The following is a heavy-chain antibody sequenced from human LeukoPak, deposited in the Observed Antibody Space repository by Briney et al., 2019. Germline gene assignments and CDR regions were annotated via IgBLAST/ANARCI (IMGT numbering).Heavy chain of an antibody. Sequence: GGSLRLSCSASGFVFTIYTMYWVRQAPGKGPEYVSTISGSGNGFSIYYAGSVKGRFTISRDDSKSILYLQMNGLRSEDTAVYYCVKDFGRIRGTPDSWGQGTLVTVSS. J-gene: IGHJ4*02. CDR2: ISGSGNGFSI. V-gene: IGHV3-64D*06. CDR1: GFVFTIYT. D-gene: IGHD1-26*01. CDR3: VKDFGRIRGTPDS.